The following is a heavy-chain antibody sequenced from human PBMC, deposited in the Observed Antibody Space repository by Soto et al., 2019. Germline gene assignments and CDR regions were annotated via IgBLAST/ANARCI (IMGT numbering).Heavy chain of an antibody. Sequence: GGSLRLSCAASGFTFSSYDMHWVRQATGKGLEWVSAIGTAGDTYYPGSVKGRFTISRENAKNSLYLQMNSLRAEDTAVYYCARVQRFCGGDCYSTAYDYWGQGTLVTVSS. J-gene: IGHJ4*02. D-gene: IGHD2-21*02. V-gene: IGHV3-13*01. CDR3: ARVQRFCGGDCYSTAYDY. CDR2: IGTAGDT. CDR1: GFTFSSYD.